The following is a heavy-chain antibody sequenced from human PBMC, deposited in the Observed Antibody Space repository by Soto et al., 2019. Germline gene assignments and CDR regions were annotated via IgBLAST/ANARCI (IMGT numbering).Heavy chain of an antibody. V-gene: IGHV3-30*18. CDR2: ISYDGSNK. Sequence: QVQLVESGGGVVQPGRSLRLSCAASGFTFSSYGMHWVRQAPGKGLEWVAVISYDGSNKYYADSVKGRFTISRDNSKNTLYLQMNSLRAEDTAVYYCAKDLGEVVPAASYGMDVWGQGTTVTVSS. J-gene: IGHJ6*02. CDR3: AKDLGEVVPAASYGMDV. D-gene: IGHD2-2*01. CDR1: GFTFSSYG.